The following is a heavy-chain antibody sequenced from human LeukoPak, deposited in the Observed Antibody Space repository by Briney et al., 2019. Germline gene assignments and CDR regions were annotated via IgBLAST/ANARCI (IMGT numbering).Heavy chain of an antibody. V-gene: IGHV4-34*01. Sequence: SETLSLTCAVYGGSFSSYYWTWLRQPPGKGLEWIGEINHSGSTNYNPSLKSRVTISVDTSKNHFSLKLSSVTAADTAVYYCATYRNFDYWGQGTLVTVSS. CDR3: ATYRNFDY. CDR2: INHSGST. CDR1: GGSFSSYY. J-gene: IGHJ4*02. D-gene: IGHD4-11*01.